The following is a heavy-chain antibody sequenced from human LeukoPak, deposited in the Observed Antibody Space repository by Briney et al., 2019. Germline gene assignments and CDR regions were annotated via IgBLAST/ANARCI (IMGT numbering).Heavy chain of an antibody. Sequence: GSLRLSCAASGFIVSTNYMSWVRQPPGKGLEWIGSIYYSGRTYYNPSLKSRVTISVDTSKKQFSLKLSSVTAADTAVYYCARGRPDGSGSYYKFDPWGQGTLVTVSS. CDR1: GFIVSTNY. CDR2: IYYSGRT. D-gene: IGHD3-10*01. CDR3: ARGRPDGSGSYYKFDP. V-gene: IGHV4-39*01. J-gene: IGHJ5*02.